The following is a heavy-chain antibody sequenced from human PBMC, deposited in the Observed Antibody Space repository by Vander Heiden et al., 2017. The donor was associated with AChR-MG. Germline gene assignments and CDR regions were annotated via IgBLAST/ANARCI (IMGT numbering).Heavy chain of an antibody. Sequence: QAQLHESGPGPVTPSETLSLTCTVSGGLISSYYWRWIRQPPGKGLEWIGYIYYSGSTNNNPSLKSRVTITVDTSKNQFSLKLSSVTAADTAVYYCAREAVVAQGWFDPWGQGTLVTVSS. D-gene: IGHD2-2*01. J-gene: IGHJ5*02. CDR2: IYYSGST. CDR1: GGLISSYY. CDR3: AREAVVAQGWFDP. V-gene: IGHV4-59*01.